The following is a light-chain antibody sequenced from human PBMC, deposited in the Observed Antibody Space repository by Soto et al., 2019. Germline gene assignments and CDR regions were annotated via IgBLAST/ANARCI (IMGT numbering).Light chain of an antibody. J-gene: IGKJ4*01. Sequence: EIVLTQSPSTLSFSPWERSTLSFRASQSVSSYLAWYQQKPGQAPRLLIYDASNRATGIPVRFSGSGSGTDFTLTISSLEPEDFAVYYCQQRSHGLTFGGGTKVDIK. CDR2: DAS. CDR1: QSVSSY. CDR3: QQRSHGLT. V-gene: IGKV3-11*01.